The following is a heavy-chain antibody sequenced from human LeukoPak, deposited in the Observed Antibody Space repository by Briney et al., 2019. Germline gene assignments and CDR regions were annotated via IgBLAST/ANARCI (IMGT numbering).Heavy chain of an antibody. Sequence: SETLSLTCTVSGGSISSGSYYWSWIRQPAGKVLEWIGRIYTSGSTNYNPSLKSRVTISVDTSKNQFSLKLSSVTAADTAVYYCARTGSTSFFRTYYMDVWGKGTTVTVSS. J-gene: IGHJ6*03. CDR1: GGSISSGSYY. V-gene: IGHV4-61*02. D-gene: IGHD2-2*01. CDR3: ARTGSTSFFRTYYMDV. CDR2: IYTSGST.